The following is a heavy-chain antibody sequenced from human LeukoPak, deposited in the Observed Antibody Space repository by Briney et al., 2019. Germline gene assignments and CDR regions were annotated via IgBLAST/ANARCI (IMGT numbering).Heavy chain of an antibody. V-gene: IGHV5-51*01. CDR2: IYPGDSDT. CDR1: GYSFISYW. Sequence: GESLKISCEGSGYSFISYWIGWVRQMPGKGLEWMGIIYPGDSDTRYSPSFQGQVTISADKSISTAYLQWSSLKASDTAMYYCAGQSSGSSGYYYDDAFDIWGQGTMVTVSS. J-gene: IGHJ3*02. D-gene: IGHD3-22*01. CDR3: AGQSSGSSGYYYDDAFDI.